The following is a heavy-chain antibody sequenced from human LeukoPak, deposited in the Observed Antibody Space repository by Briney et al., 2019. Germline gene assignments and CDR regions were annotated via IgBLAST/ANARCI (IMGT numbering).Heavy chain of an antibody. J-gene: IGHJ4*02. CDR3: AVTTVIPYDFDY. CDR1: GGSISSGGYY. Sequence: SQTLSLTCTVSGGSISSGGYYWSWIRQPPGKGLEWIGEINHSGSTNYNPSLKSRVTISVDTSKNQFSLKLSSVTAADTAVYYCAVTTVIPYDFDYWGQGTLVTVSS. CDR2: INHSGST. D-gene: IGHD4-17*01. V-gene: IGHV4-30-2*01.